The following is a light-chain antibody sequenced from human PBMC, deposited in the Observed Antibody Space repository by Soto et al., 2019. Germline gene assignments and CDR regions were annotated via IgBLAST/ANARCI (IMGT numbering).Light chain of an antibody. Sequence: DIQMTQSPSSLSASVGVRVTITCRASQAIANYLAWYQQKPGKVPKLLIYGAFTLQSGVPSRFSGSGSRTDFTLTISSLQPEDVATYYCQKYDRVPLTFGGGTKVEI. V-gene: IGKV1-27*01. CDR3: QKYDRVPLT. J-gene: IGKJ4*01. CDR1: QAIANY. CDR2: GAF.